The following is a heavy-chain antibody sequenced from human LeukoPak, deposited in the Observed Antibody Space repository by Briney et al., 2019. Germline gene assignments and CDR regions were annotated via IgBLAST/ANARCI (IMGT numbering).Heavy chain of an antibody. Sequence: GGSLRLSCAASGFSISGYAMSWVHQAPGKGLEWVSGINSNGNTYNADSVKGRFTISRDNSKNTLYLQMNSLRVEDTAVYYCAKDQVGWTSSRFDPWGQGTVVTVSS. V-gene: IGHV3-23*01. D-gene: IGHD6-6*01. CDR1: GFSISGYA. J-gene: IGHJ5*02. CDR2: INSNGNT. CDR3: AKDQVGWTSSRFDP.